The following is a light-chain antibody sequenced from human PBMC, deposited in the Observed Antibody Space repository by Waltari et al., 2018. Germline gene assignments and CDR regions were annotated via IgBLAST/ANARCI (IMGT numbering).Light chain of an antibody. CDR1: QSLVYSDGNTY. CDR2: KVY. CDR3: MQVTQWPAT. Sequence: DVVMTQSPRSLPVTLGQPASISCRSSQSLVYSDGNTYFNWFQQRPGQSPRRLIYKVYNRDSRVPDRFNGSGSGTDFTLKIRRVRPENVGVYYCMQVTQWPATFGGGTKVEIK. V-gene: IGKV2-30*01. J-gene: IGKJ4*01.